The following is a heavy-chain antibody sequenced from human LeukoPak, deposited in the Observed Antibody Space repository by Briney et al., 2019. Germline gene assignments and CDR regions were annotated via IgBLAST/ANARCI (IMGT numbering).Heavy chain of an antibody. CDR2: ISAYNGNT. CDR3: ARGTMIVPD. CDR1: GYTFTSYG. Sequence: ASVKVSCKASGYTFTSYGISWVRQAPGQGLEWMGWISAYNGNTNYAQKLQGRVTITADESTSTAYMELSSLRSEDTAVYYCARGTMIVPDWGQGTLVTVSS. V-gene: IGHV1-18*01. D-gene: IGHD3-22*01. J-gene: IGHJ4*02.